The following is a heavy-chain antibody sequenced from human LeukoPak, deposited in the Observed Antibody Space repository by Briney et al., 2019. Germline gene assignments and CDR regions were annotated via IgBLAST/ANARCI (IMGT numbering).Heavy chain of an antibody. J-gene: IGHJ4*02. Sequence: SVKVSCKASGGTFSSYPISWVRQAPGQGLEWMGGIIPIFGTANYAQKFQGRVTITADESTSTAYMELSSLRSEDTAVYYCASKAAARRGYFDYWGQGTLVTVSS. CDR3: ASKAAARRGYFDY. V-gene: IGHV1-69*13. CDR2: IIPIFGTA. D-gene: IGHD6-13*01. CDR1: GGTFSSYP.